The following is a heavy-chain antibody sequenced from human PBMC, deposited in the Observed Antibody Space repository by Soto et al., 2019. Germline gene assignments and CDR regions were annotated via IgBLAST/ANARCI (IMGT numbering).Heavy chain of an antibody. D-gene: IGHD2-2*01. V-gene: IGHV3-74*01. CDR2: INSYASNI. CDR1: GFTFRTYW. CDR3: VRDGHCITTSCYGNWFDP. Sequence: PVGSMRLSCAASGFTFRTYWMHLIRRVPGKCLARFYRINSYASNIYCAVSVKGAFTISRDNAQNTLHLEMNSLRAEATAVYYCVRDGHCITTSCYGNWFDPWGQGTLVTVSS. J-gene: IGHJ5*02.